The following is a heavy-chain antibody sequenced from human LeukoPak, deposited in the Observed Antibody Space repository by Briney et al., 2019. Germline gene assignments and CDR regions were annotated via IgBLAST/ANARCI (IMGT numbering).Heavy chain of an antibody. D-gene: IGHD5-12*01. V-gene: IGHV4-59*10. CDR1: GGSFSGYY. CDR3: ARLNVDIVATTFDY. J-gene: IGHJ4*02. Sequence: SETLSLTCAVYGGSFSGYYWSWIRQPPGKGLEWIGRIYTSGSTNYNPSLKSRVTISVDTSKNQFSLKLSSVTAADTAVYYCARLNVDIVATTFDYWGQGTLVTVSS. CDR2: IYTSGST.